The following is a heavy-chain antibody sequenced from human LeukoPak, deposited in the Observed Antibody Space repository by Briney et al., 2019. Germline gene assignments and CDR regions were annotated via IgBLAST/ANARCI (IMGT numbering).Heavy chain of an antibody. D-gene: IGHD2/OR15-2a*01. J-gene: IGHJ4*02. CDR2: ISCSGGST. CDR1: GFTFSSYA. V-gene: IGHV3-23*01. Sequence: TGGSLRLSCAASGFTFSSYAMSWVRQAPGKGLEWVSAISCSGGSTYYADSVKGRFTISRDNSKNTLYLQMNSLRAEDTAVYYCAKLPSVLLSWPYYFDYWGQGTLVTVSS. CDR3: AKLPSVLLSWPYYFDY.